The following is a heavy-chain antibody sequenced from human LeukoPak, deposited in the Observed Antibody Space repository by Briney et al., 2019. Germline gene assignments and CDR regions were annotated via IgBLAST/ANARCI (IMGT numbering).Heavy chain of an antibody. J-gene: IGHJ6*02. CDR3: ARDHYRVQAAAGYYYCGMDV. D-gene: IGHD6-13*01. Sequence: GASVKVSCKASGYTFTSYGISWVRQAPGQGLEWMGWISAYNGNTNYAQKLQGRVTMTTDTSTSTAYMELRSLRSDDTAVYYCARDHYRVQAAAGYYYCGMDVWGQGTTVTVSS. CDR1: GYTFTSYG. V-gene: IGHV1-18*01. CDR2: ISAYNGNT.